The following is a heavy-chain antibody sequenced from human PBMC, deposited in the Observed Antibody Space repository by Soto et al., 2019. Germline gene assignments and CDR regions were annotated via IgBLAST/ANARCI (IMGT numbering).Heavy chain of an antibody. Sequence: SETLSLTCTVSGGSISSYYWSWIRQPPGKGLEWIGYIYYSGSTNYNPSLKSRVTISVDTSKNQFSLKLSSVTAADTAVYYCARAQGSGFLVSWGQGTLVTVSS. V-gene: IGHV4-59*08. CDR1: GGSISSYY. CDR2: IYYSGST. D-gene: IGHD3-10*01. CDR3: ARAQGSGFLVS. J-gene: IGHJ4*02.